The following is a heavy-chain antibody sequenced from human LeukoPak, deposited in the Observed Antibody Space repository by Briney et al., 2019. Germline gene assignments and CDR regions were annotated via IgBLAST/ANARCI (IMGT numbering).Heavy chain of an antibody. D-gene: IGHD6-19*01. CDR1: GFTFSSYA. CDR2: LGARGDI. V-gene: IGHV3-23*01. CDR3: TKRGPGPVAGSYDF. J-gene: IGHJ4*02. Sequence: GGSLRLSCAASGFTFSSYAMSWVRQAPGKGLEWISSLGARGDIYYADSVQGRFTISRDNPNNAAHLQMNSLRPEDTAIYYCTKRGPGPVAGSYDFWGQGTLVTVSS.